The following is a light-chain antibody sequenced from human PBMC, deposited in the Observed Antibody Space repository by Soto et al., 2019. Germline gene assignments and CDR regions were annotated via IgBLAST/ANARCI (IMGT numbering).Light chain of an antibody. CDR3: QQYGTSPPNI. V-gene: IGKV3-20*01. CDR1: QSVSSGY. CDR2: DAS. J-gene: IGKJ2*01. Sequence: EIVLTQSPGTLSLSPGDRGTLPCRASQSVSSGYLAWYQQKPGQAPRLLIYDASSRATGIPDRFSGSGSGTDFTLTISRLEPEDSAVYYCQQYGTSPPNIFGQGTKLEIK.